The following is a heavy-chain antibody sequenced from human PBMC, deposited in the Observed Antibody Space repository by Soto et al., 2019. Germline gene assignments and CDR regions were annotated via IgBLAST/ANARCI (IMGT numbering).Heavy chain of an antibody. CDR2: LGSDGGGR. CDR1: GFDFSSYG. J-gene: IGHJ6*01. CDR3: AREPVGPDYAMDV. D-gene: IGHD1-26*01. V-gene: IGHV3-33*01. Sequence: QMQLVESGGGVVQPGTSLRLSCAASGFDFSSYGMHWVRQTPGKGLEWVAVLGSDGGGRYYADSVKGRFSISRANSKKRLYLQMDSLRAEDTALYYCAREPVGPDYAMDVRGQGTTVSVSS.